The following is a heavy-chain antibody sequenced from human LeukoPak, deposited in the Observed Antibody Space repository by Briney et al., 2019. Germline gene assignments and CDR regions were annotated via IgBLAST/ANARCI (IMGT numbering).Heavy chain of an antibody. CDR2: INHSGST. Sequence: SETLSLTCAVYGGSFSGYYWSWIRQPPGKGPEWIGEINHSGSTNYNPSLKSRVTISVDTSKNQFSLKLSSVTAADTAVYYCARGRREYSYNMGAFDIWGQGTMVTVSS. D-gene: IGHD5-18*01. V-gene: IGHV4-34*01. CDR3: ARGRREYSYNMGAFDI. CDR1: GGSFSGYY. J-gene: IGHJ3*02.